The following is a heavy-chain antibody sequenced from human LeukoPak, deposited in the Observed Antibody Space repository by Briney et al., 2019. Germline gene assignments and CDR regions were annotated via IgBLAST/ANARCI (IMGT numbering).Heavy chain of an antibody. CDR2: VHSSGDI. CDR3: ARGASPKDAVFFDY. J-gene: IGHJ4*02. Sequence: PSETLSLTCSVSGVSITSGSYYWGWLRQSAGKGLEWIGRVHSSGDIYHNAAFRSRGAVSGDASKNQFSLQLNSETAADTAVYYCARGASPKDAVFFDYWGQGALITVSS. D-gene: IGHD3-16*01. V-gene: IGHV4-61*02. CDR1: GVSITSGSYY.